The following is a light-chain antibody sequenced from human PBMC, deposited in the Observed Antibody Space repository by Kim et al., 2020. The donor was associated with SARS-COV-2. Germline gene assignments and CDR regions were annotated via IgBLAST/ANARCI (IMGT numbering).Light chain of an antibody. V-gene: IGKV1D-13*01. CDR3: QQFNNYPRWT. J-gene: IGKJ1*01. CDR1: QGISSA. CDR2: DAS. Sequence: SVGDIVTITCRASQGISSALAWYQQKPGKAPKLLIYDASSLESGVPSRFSGSGSGTDFTLTISILQSEDFATYYCQQFNNYPRWTFGQGTKLDIK.